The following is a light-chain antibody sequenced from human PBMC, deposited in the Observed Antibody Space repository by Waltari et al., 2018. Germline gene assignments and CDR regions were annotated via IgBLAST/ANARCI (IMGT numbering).Light chain of an antibody. J-gene: IGLJ3*02. Sequence: QTVVTQEPSLSVSPGGTVTLTCALSSGSLSTTSYATWYQQTPGQAPRTLVYKANRRSSGGPDRFSGSILGNTAALTITGAQADDESDYYCALYMGSGIWVFGGGTRLTVL. CDR2: KAN. CDR3: ALYMGSGIWV. CDR1: SGSLSTTSY. V-gene: IGLV8-61*01.